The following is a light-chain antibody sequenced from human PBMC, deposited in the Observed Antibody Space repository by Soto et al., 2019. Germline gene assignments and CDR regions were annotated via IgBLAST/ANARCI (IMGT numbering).Light chain of an antibody. J-gene: IGLJ2*01. V-gene: IGLV2-14*01. Sequence: QSALAQPASVSGSPGQSITISCAGTNSDVGGYNYVSWYQQYPGKSTKLIIYEVTYRPSGVSNRFSGAKSCNTASLTISGLQAEDEADYYCSSYSSSSDLDVIFGGGTKLTVL. CDR3: SSYSSSSDLDVI. CDR2: EVT. CDR1: NSDVGGYNY.